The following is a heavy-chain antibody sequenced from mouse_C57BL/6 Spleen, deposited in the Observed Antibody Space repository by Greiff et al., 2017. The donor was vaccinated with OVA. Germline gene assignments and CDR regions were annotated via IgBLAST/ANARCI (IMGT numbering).Heavy chain of an antibody. V-gene: IGHV1-64*01. D-gene: IGHD2-4*01. Sequence: QVQLQQPGAELVKPGASVKLSCKASGYTFTSYWMHWVKQRPGQGLEWIGMIHPTSGSTNYNEKFKSKATLTVDKSSSTAYMQLSSLTSEDSAVYYCARKLVYYDYDGYFDVWGTGTTVTVSS. CDR3: ARKLVYYDYDGYFDV. CDR1: GYTFTSYW. J-gene: IGHJ1*03. CDR2: IHPTSGST.